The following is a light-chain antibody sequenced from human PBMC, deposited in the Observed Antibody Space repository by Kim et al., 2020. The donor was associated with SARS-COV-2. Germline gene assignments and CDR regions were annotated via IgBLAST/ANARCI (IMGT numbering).Light chain of an antibody. CDR1: SSNIGSNY. CDR2: RNK. CDR3: AAWDDSLSGRV. J-gene: IGLJ3*02. V-gene: IGLV1-47*01. Sequence: GQRVTISCSGSSSNIGSNYVYWYQQLPGTAPKLLIYRNKQRPSGVPDRFSGSKSGTAAFLAISGLRSEDEADYYCAAWDDSLSGRVFGGGTQLTV.